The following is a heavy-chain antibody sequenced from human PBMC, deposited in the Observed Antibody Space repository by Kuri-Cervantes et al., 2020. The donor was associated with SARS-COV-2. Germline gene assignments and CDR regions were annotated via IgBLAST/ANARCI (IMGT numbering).Heavy chain of an antibody. CDR2: IYYSGIT. CDR1: GFYFGDYY. CDR3: ARGGVYFGSTTFFNYPDY. D-gene: IGHD3-10*01. J-gene: IGHJ4*02. Sequence: SCAVSGFYFGDYYVSWIRQAPGKGLEWIGNIYYSGITHYASSLKSRVTMSIDTSKNEFSLELRSVTAADTAVYFCARGGVYFGSTTFFNYPDYWGQGTLVTVSS. V-gene: IGHV4-30-4*08.